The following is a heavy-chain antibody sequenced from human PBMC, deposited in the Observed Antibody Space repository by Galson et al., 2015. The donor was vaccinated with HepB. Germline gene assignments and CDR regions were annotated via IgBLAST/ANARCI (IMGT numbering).Heavy chain of an antibody. CDR2: ISSSSSYI. CDR1: GFTFSSYS. D-gene: IGHD4-17*01. J-gene: IGHJ1*01. Sequence: SLRLSCAASGFTFSSYSMNWVRQAPGKGLEWVSSISSSSSYIYYADSVKGRFTISRDNAKNSLYLQMNSLRAEDTAVYYCARDSDYGDYPGYFQHWGQGTLVTVSS. CDR3: ARDSDYGDYPGYFQH. V-gene: IGHV3-21*01.